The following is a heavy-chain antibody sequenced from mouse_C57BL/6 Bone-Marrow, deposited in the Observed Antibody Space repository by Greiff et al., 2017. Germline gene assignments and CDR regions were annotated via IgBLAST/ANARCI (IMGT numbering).Heavy chain of an antibody. Sequence: EVKVVESGGGLVQPGGSMKLSCVASGFTFSNYWMNWVRQSPEKGLEWVAQIRLKSDNYATHYAESVKGRFTISRDDSKSSVYLQMNNLRAEDTGSYYCTFYSDWYFDVWGTGTTVTVSS. CDR2: IRLKSDNYAT. J-gene: IGHJ1*03. CDR3: TFYSDWYFDV. D-gene: IGHD2-12*01. CDR1: GFTFSNYW. V-gene: IGHV6-3*01.